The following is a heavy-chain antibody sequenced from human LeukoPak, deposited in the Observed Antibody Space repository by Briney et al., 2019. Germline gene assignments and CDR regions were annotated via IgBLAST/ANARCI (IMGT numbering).Heavy chain of an antibody. CDR1: GYNFPIYW. J-gene: IGHJ6*03. Sequence: GESLKISCQGSGYNFPIYWIGWVRQMPGQGLEWMGIIYPDDSNTIYGPSFQGQVTISADKSINTAYLEWSSLKASDTAIYYCARQGAAGKYYYSYMDVWGKGTTVTVSS. CDR2: IYPDDSNT. V-gene: IGHV5-51*01. D-gene: IGHD6-13*01. CDR3: ARQGAAGKYYYSYMDV.